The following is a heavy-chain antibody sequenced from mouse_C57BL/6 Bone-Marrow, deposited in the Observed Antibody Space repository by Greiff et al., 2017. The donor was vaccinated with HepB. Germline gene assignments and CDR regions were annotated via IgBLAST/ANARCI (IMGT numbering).Heavy chain of an antibody. J-gene: IGHJ4*01. CDR2: IYPRSGNT. CDR1: GYTFTSYG. D-gene: IGHD2-4*01. CDR3: ARRDYDDAMDY. V-gene: IGHV1-81*01. Sequence: VQVVESGAELARPGASVKLSCKASGYTFTSYGISWVKQRTGQGLEWIGEIYPRSGNTYYNEKFKGKATLTADKSSSTAYMELRSLTSEDSAVYFCARRDYDDAMDYWGQGTSVTVSS.